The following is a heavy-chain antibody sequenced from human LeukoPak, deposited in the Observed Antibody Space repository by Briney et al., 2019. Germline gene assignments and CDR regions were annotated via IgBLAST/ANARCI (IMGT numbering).Heavy chain of an antibody. J-gene: IGHJ4*02. V-gene: IGHV3-23*01. D-gene: IGHD3-22*01. CDR3: AKDKAVLYYYDSSGFPQNNYFDY. Sequence: GGSLRLSCAASGFTFSSYAMSWVRQAPGKGLEWVSAISGRGGSTYYADSVKGRFTISRDNSKNTLYLQMNSLRAEDTAVYYCAKDKAVLYYYDSSGFPQNNYFDYWGQGTLVTVSS. CDR1: GFTFSSYA. CDR2: ISGRGGST.